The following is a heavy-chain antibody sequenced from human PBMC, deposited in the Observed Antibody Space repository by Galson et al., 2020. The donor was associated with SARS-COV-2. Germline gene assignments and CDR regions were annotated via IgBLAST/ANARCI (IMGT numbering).Heavy chain of an antibody. J-gene: IGHJ5*02. V-gene: IGHV4-39*01. CDR3: ARHDKRIIGWFDP. Sequence: SETLSLTCTVSGGSIISSSYYWGWIRQPPGKGLEWIGSIYYIGNTYYNPSLKSRVTISVDTSKNQFSLKLSSVTAADTAVYHCARHDKRIIGWFDPWGQGTLVIVSS. CDR2: IYYIGNT. D-gene: IGHD2-15*01. CDR1: GGSIISSSYY.